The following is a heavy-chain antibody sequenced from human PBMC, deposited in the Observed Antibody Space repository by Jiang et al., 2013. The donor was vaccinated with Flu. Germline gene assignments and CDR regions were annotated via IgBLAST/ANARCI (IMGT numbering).Heavy chain of an antibody. CDR1: GYSISSGYY. V-gene: IGHV4-38-2*02. Sequence: PGLVKPSETLSLTCTVSGYSISSGYYWGWIRQPPGKGLEWIGSIYHSGSTYYNPSLKSRVTISVDTSKNQFSLKLSSTAADTAVYYCARDFSSGLFDYWGQGTLVTVSS. D-gene: IGHD3-22*01. CDR2: IYHSGST. CDR3: ARDFSSGLFDY. J-gene: IGHJ4*02.